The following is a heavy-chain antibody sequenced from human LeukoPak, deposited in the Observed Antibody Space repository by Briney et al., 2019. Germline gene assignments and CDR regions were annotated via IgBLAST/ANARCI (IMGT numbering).Heavy chain of an antibody. CDR1: GGSISSYY. D-gene: IGHD3-10*01. J-gene: IGHJ4*02. CDR2: IYYSGST. CDR3: AGITMVRGVSEAFGY. Sequence: SETLSLTCTVSGGSISSYYWSWIRQPPGKGLEWIGYIYYSGSTNYNPSLKSRVTISVDTSKNQFSLKLSSVTAADTAVYYCAGITMVRGVSEAFGYWGQGTLVTVSS. V-gene: IGHV4-59*01.